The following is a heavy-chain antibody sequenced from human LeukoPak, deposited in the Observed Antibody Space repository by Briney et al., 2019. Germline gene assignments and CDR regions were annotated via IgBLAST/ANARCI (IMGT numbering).Heavy chain of an antibody. Sequence: SQTLSLTCAISGDSVSSNSAAWHWIRQSPSRGLEWLGRTYYRSKWYNDYAVSVKSRITINPDTSKNQFSLQLNSVTPEDTAVYYCARDHPIAAAGTSDYWGQGTLVTVSS. J-gene: IGHJ4*02. D-gene: IGHD6-13*01. CDR2: TYYRSKWYN. CDR3: ARDHPIAAAGTSDY. CDR1: GDSVSSNSAA. V-gene: IGHV6-1*01.